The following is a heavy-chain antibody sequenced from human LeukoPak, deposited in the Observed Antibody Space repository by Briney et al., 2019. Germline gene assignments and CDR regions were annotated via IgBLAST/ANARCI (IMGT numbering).Heavy chain of an antibody. CDR2: IRWNSGSI. J-gene: IGHJ5*02. CDR3: GKSAHYYDSSGYPNWFDP. Sequence: HPGRSLRLSCAASGFTFYDYAMHWVRHAPGKGLECVSGIRWNSGSIGYADSVKGRFTIARDNAKNSLYLQMNSLRAEDTALYYCGKSAHYYDSSGYPNWFDPWGQGTLVTVSS. D-gene: IGHD3-22*01. V-gene: IGHV3-9*01. CDR1: GFTFYDYA.